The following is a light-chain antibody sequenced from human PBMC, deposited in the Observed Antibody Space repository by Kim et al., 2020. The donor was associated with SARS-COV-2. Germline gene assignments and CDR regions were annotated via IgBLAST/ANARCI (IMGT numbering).Light chain of an antibody. CDR2: SNSDGSH. V-gene: IGLV4-69*02. CDR3: QAWGTGIPV. CDR1: RGHSSDA. J-gene: IGLJ3*02. Sequence: SVKLTGTLNRGHSSDAMAWEHQKRKKGPRYLMTSNSDGSHTKGEGMPDRFSGSSSGAERYLTIASRQSEEQADYYCQAWGTGIPVFGGGTKVTVL.